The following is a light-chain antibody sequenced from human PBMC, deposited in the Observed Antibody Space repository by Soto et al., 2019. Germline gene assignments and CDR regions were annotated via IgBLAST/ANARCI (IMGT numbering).Light chain of an antibody. Sequence: QSALTQPRSVSGSPGQSVTISCTGTGSDVGGYNYVSWYQQHPGKAPKLMIYDVTIRPSGVPDRFSGSKSGNTASLTISGLQAEDEADYYCCSYADNYSWVFGGGTKLPVL. V-gene: IGLV2-11*01. CDR1: GSDVGGYNY. CDR2: DVT. J-gene: IGLJ3*02. CDR3: CSYADNYSWV.